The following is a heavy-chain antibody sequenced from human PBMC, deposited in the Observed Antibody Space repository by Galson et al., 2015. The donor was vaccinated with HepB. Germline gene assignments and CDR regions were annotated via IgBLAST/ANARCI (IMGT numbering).Heavy chain of an antibody. V-gene: IGHV3-11*01. J-gene: IGHJ5*01. CDR2: IGSTGSTK. CDR1: GFSFSNHY. Sequence: LRLSCAVSGFSFSNHYMSWIRQAPGKGLEWVAYIGSTGSTKNYADSVKGRFTISRDNANNSLYLQMNSLRDEDTAIYFCAREGSLIRGRTNINYFDSWGQGNLVTVSS. CDR3: AREGSLIRGRTNINYFDS. D-gene: IGHD3-10*01.